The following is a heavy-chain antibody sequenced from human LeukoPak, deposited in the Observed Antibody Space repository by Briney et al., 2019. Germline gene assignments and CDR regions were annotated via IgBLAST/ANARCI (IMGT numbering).Heavy chain of an antibody. J-gene: IGHJ3*02. CDR2: INSDGSST. CDR3: ARDRGIVVVPAAANDAFDI. CDR1: GFTFSSYW. Sequence: GGSLRLSCAASGFTFSSYWMHWVRQAPGKGLVWVSRINSDGSSTSYADSVKGRFTISRDNAKNTLYLQMNSLRAEDTAVYYCARDRGIVVVPAAANDAFDIWGQGTMVTVSS. D-gene: IGHD2-2*01. V-gene: IGHV3-74*01.